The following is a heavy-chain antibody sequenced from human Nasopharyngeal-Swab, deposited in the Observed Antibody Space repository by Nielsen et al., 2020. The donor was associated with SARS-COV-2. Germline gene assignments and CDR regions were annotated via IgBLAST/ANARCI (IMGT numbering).Heavy chain of an antibody. V-gene: IGHV3-23*01. CDR3: AKDPIFGVVTPSRFDY. CDR2: IDAGGGNT. CDR1: GLTVSSTY. D-gene: IGHD3-3*01. J-gene: IGHJ4*02. Sequence: GESLKISCAVSGLTVSSTYMSWVRQAPGKGLEWVSTIDAGGGNTWYADSVKGRFTISRDNSKNTLYLQMNSLRAEDTAVYYCAKDPIFGVVTPSRFDYWGQGTLVTVSS.